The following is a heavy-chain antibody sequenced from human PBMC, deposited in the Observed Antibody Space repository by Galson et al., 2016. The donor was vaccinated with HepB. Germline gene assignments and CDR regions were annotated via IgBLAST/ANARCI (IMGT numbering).Heavy chain of an antibody. CDR3: AKIGGVVNLGPPA. J-gene: IGHJ5*02. V-gene: IGHV3-23*01. CDR1: DFTFNTFP. D-gene: IGHD3-3*01. Sequence: SLRLSCAASDFTFNTFPMSWVRQAPGKGLESVSTISGIDDATYYPDSVKGRFTISRDNSRNTLYLQMNSLRVEDTAMYYCAKIGGVVNLGPPAWGQGTLVTVSS. CDR2: ISGIDDAT.